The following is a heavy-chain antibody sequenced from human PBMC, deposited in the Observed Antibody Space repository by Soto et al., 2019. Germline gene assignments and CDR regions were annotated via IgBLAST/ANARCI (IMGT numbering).Heavy chain of an antibody. V-gene: IGHV3-15*01. Sequence: GESLKISCAASGFTFSNAWMSWVRQAPGKGLEWVGRIKSKTDGGTTDYAAPVKGRFTISRDDSKNTLYLQMNSLKTEDTAVYYGTTDRYFDWFWDYWGQGTLVTVSS. CDR3: TTDRYFDWFWDY. CDR1: GFTFSNAW. J-gene: IGHJ4*02. D-gene: IGHD3-9*01. CDR2: IKSKTDGGTT.